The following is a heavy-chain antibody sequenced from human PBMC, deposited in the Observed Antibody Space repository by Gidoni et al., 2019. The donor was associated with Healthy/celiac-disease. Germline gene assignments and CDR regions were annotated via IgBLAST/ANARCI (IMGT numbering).Heavy chain of an antibody. CDR1: GYTFTSYG. J-gene: IGHJ5*02. V-gene: IGHV1-18*01. CDR3: ARDNPQYYDFWSGYYSSFSWFDP. D-gene: IGHD3-3*01. CDR2: ISAYNGNT. Sequence: QVQLVQSGAEVKKPGASVKVSCKASGYTFTSYGISWVRQAPGQGLEWMGWISAYNGNTNYAQKLQGRVTMTTDTSTSTAYMELRSLRSDDTAVYYCARDNPQYYDFWSGYYSSFSWFDPWGQGTLVTVSS.